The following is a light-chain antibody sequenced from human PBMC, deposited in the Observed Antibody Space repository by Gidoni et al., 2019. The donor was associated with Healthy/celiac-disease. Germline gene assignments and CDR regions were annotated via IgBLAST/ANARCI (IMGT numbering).Light chain of an antibody. V-gene: IGKV1-5*03. CDR2: KAS. J-gene: IGKJ1*01. Sequence: DIQMTQSPSTLSASVGDRVTIPCRASQSISSWLAWYQQKPGKATKLLIYKASSLESGVPSRFSGSVSGTEFTLTISSLQPDDFATYYCQQYNSYSWTFGQGTKVEIK. CDR3: QQYNSYSWT. CDR1: QSISSW.